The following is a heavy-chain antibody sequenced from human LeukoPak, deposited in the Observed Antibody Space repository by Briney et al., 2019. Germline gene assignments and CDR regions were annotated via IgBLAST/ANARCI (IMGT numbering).Heavy chain of an antibody. J-gene: IGHJ4*02. D-gene: IGHD4-23*01. CDR2: INHSGST. CDR3: ARENGGTKTDY. V-gene: IGHV4-34*01. Sequence: PSETLSLTCAVYGGSFSGYYWSWIRQPPGKGLEWIGEINHSGSTNCNPSLKSRVTISVDTSKNQFSLKLSSVTAADTAVYYCARENGGTKTDYWGQGTLVTVSS. CDR1: GGSFSGYY.